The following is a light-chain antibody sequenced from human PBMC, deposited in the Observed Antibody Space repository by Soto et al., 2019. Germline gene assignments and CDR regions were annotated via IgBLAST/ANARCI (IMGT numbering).Light chain of an antibody. J-gene: IGKJ4*01. Sequence: DLQMTQSPSTLSASVGDRVTITCRASQRIRSWLAWYQQKPGTAPKLLIYEASILPSGVPSRCSGSGSGTEFTLTISSLQPADFATYYSQHSLIYPFTFGGGTKVAI. V-gene: IGKV1-5*03. CDR1: QRIRSW. CDR3: QHSLIYPFT. CDR2: EAS.